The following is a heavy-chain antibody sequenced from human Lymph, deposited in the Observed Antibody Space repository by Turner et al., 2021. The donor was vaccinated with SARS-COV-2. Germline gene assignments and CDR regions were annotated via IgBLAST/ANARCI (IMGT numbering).Heavy chain of an antibody. J-gene: IGHJ4*02. V-gene: IGHV3-33*01. D-gene: IGHD6-19*01. CDR3: SRDRAGSSRWYYSYFDY. CDR1: GFHFSNIG. CDR2: IWLDGSKN. Sequence: QVQLVESGRGVVQPRTSLGLPGSTCGFHFSNIGMHWVRQAPAKGLEWVAFIWLDGSKNSYADSVKGRFTISRDNSKNTLYLQMNSLRAEETAAYYCSRDRAGSSRWYYSYFDYWGQGTLVTVSS.